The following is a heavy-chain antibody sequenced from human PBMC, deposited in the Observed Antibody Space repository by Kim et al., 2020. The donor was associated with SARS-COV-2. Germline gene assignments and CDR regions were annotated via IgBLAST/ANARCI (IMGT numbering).Heavy chain of an antibody. J-gene: IGHJ4*02. V-gene: IGHV1-69*01. D-gene: IGHD3-10*01. Sequence: QKFQGRVTITADESTSTAYMELSSLRSEDTAVYYCAITYYYGSGSYCFDYWGQGTLVTVSS. CDR3: AITYYYGSGSYCFDY.